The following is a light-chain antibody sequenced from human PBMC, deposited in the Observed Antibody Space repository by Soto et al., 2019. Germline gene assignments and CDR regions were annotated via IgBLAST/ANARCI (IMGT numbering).Light chain of an antibody. CDR2: GAS. CDR1: QSVSSNQ. Sequence: EFVLTQSPGTLSLSPGERATLSCRTSQSVSSNQLAWYQQKPGQAPRLLIYGASSRTTGIPDRFSGSGSGTNFTLTISRLETEDFAVYYCQQYGSSPLTFGGGTKVDIK. V-gene: IGKV3-20*01. J-gene: IGKJ4*01. CDR3: QQYGSSPLT.